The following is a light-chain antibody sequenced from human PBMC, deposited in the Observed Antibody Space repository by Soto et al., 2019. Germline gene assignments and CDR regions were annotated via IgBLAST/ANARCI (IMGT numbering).Light chain of an antibody. CDR3: QQRSNWPPIT. Sequence: EIVLTQSPATLSLSPGERATLSCRASQSVSSSYLAWYQQKPGQAPRLLIYYTSNRATGIPARFSGSGSGTDFTLTIIGLEPEDFAVYYCQQRSNWPPITFGQGTRLEIK. J-gene: IGKJ5*01. CDR2: YTS. CDR1: QSVSSSY. V-gene: IGKV3-11*01.